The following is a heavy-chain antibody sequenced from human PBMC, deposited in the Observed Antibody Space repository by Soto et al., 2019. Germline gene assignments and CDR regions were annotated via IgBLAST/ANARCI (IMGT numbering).Heavy chain of an antibody. CDR2: ISGSGGST. CDR3: AVDSFYFGSWSPSRDAFDI. CDR1: GFTFSSYA. V-gene: IGHV3-23*01. Sequence: GGSLRLSCAASGFTFSSYAMSWVRQAPGKGLEWVSAISGSGGSTYYADSVKGRFTISRDNSKNTLYLQMNSLRAEDTAVYFCAVDSFYFGSWSPSRDAFDIWGQGTVVTVSS. D-gene: IGHD3-10*01. J-gene: IGHJ3*02.